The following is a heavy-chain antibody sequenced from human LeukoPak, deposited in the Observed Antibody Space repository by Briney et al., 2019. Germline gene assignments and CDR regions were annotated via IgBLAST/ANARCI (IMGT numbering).Heavy chain of an antibody. CDR1: GGSVSSGSYY. D-gene: IGHD1-26*01. V-gene: IGHV4-61*03. CDR3: ARAPGIVGTTPFGNY. CDR2: IYYSGST. Sequence: ETLSLTCSVFGGSVSSGSYYWSWIRQSPGKGLEWIGCIYYSGSTNYNPSLRGRVAMSIDTSKNHFSLRLISVTAADTAIYYCARAPGIVGTTPFGNYWGRGTLVTVSS. J-gene: IGHJ4*02.